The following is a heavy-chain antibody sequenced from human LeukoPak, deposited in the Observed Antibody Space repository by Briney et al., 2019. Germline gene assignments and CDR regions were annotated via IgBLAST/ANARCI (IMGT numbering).Heavy chain of an antibody. Sequence: PSETLSLTCTVSGGSISTTSTYRGWIRQPPGKGLEWIGSIYYSGTTYYNPSLKSRVTIFVDTSKNQFSLKLSSVTAADMATYYCARSIAGDGPTHNWFSPWGQGALVTVSS. V-gene: IGHV4-39*01. J-gene: IGHJ5*02. D-gene: IGHD6-13*01. CDR1: GGSISTTSTY. CDR2: IYYSGTT. CDR3: ARSIAGDGPTHNWFSP.